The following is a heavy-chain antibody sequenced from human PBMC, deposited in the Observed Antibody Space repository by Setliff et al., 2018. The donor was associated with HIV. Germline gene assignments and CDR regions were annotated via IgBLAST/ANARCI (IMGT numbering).Heavy chain of an antibody. CDR2: IYHSGST. Sequence: PSETLSLTCAVSGGSISSSNWWSWVRQPPGKGLEWIGEIYHSGSTNYNPSLKCRVTISVDKSKNQFSLKLSSVTAADTAVYYCARDRYYYDSSGKDAFDIWGQGTMVTVSS. V-gene: IGHV4-4*02. CDR1: GGSISSSNW. CDR3: ARDRYYYDSSGKDAFDI. J-gene: IGHJ3*02. D-gene: IGHD3-22*01.